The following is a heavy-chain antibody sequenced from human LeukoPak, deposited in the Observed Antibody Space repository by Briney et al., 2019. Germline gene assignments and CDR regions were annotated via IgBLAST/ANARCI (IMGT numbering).Heavy chain of an antibody. CDR2: INPSGGST. D-gene: IGHD6-13*01. CDR1: GHTFTGYY. CDR3: ARVYSSSWTYYYYYYMDV. V-gene: IGHV1-46*01. Sequence: ASVKVSCKASGHTFTGYYMHWVRQAPGQGLEWMGIINPSGGSTSYAQKFQGRVTITADKSTSTAYMELSSLRSEDTAVYYCARVYSSSWTYYYYYYMDVWGKGTTVTVSS. J-gene: IGHJ6*03.